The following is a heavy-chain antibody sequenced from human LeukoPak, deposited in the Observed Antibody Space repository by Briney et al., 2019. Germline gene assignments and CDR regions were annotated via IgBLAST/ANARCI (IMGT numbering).Heavy chain of an antibody. Sequence: SETLSLTCTVSGGSISSSSYYWGWIRQPPGKGLEWIGSIYYSGSTYYNPSLKSRVTISVVTSKNQFSLKLSSVTAADTAVYYCASPYSYGMDVWGQGTTVTVSS. CDR3: ASPYSYGMDV. CDR2: IYYSGST. J-gene: IGHJ6*02. CDR1: GGSISSSSYY. V-gene: IGHV4-39*01. D-gene: IGHD2-21*01.